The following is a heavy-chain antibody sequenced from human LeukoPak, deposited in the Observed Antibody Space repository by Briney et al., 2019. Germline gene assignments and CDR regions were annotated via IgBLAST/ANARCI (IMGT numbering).Heavy chain of an antibody. CDR2: IYHTGST. CDR1: GGSISSYY. V-gene: IGHV4-59*01. CDR3: ARRGRNSSGWQDYL. J-gene: IGHJ4*02. D-gene: IGHD6-25*01. Sequence: SETLSLTCTVSGGSISSYYWSWIRQPPGKGLKWIANIYHTGSTNYNPSLSSRVTISIDTAKNQFSLKLTSVTAADTAVYYCARRGRNSSGWQDYLWGQGTLVTVSS.